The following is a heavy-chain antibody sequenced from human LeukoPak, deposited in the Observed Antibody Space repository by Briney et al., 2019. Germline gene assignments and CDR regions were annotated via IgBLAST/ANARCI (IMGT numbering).Heavy chain of an antibody. J-gene: IGHJ4*02. CDR1: GFTFSSYS. CDR2: ISSSSSYI. V-gene: IGHV3-21*01. D-gene: IGHD2-2*02. CDR3: ARDPDIVVVPAAIEGFDY. Sequence: GGSLRLSCAASGFTFSSYSMNWVRQAPGKGLEWVSSISSSSSYIYYAGSVKGRFTISRDNAKNSLYLQMNSLRAEDTAVYYCARDPDIVVVPAAIEGFDYWGQGTLVTVSS.